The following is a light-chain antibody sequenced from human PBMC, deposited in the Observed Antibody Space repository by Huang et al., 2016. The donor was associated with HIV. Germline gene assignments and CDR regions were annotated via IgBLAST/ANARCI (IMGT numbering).Light chain of an antibody. V-gene: IGKV3-20*01. Sequence: EIGLTQSPGTLSLSPGDRATLSCRASQFVANAYVAWYQHKPGQSPRLLIYGASMRASGVPDRFSGSGFGTDFTLTISRLEPDDFAVYFCQQCGSPTWTFGQGTKVEIK. CDR3: QQCGSPTWT. CDR2: GAS. CDR1: QFVANAY. J-gene: IGKJ1*01.